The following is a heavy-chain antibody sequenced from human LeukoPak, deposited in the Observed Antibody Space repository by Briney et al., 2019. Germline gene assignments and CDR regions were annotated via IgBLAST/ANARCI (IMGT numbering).Heavy chain of an antibody. J-gene: IGHJ3*02. V-gene: IGHV3-43*02. D-gene: IGHD4-17*01. CDR2: ISGDGGST. CDR1: GFTFDDYA. Sequence: GGSLRLSCAASGFTFDDYAMHWVRQAPGKGLEWVSLISGDGGSTYYADSVKGRFTISRDNSKNSLYLQTNSLRTEDTALYYCAKDILAIYGDYVGNDAFDIWGQGTMVTVSS. CDR3: AKDILAIYGDYVGNDAFDI.